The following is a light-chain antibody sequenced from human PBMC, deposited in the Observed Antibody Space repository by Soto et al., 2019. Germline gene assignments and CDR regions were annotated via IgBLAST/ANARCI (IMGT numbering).Light chain of an antibody. CDR2: SSS. V-gene: IGKV1-39*01. Sequence: DIEMTQSPASLSASGGDRVTIACRTSQTINNNLNWYQQRPGKDPKLLIYSSSSLMSGVPPRFSGSGSGTDFTLTISSLQPEDFANYFCQQTYITPITFGQGTRLDIK. CDR1: QTINNN. CDR3: QQTYITPIT. J-gene: IGKJ5*01.